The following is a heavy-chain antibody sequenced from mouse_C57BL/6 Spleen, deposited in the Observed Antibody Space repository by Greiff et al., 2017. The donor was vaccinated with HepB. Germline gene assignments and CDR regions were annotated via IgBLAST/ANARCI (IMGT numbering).Heavy chain of an antibody. CDR3: ARGDYYGSRRDFDY. D-gene: IGHD1-1*01. CDR2: ISYDGSN. CDR1: GYSITSGYY. J-gene: IGHJ2*01. Sequence: EVKLQESGPGLVKPSQSLSLTCSVTGYSITSGYYWNWIRQFPGNKLEWMGYISYDGSNNYNPSLKNRISITRDTSKNQFFLKLNSVTTEDTATYYCARGDYYGSRRDFDYWGQGTTLTVSS. V-gene: IGHV3-6*01.